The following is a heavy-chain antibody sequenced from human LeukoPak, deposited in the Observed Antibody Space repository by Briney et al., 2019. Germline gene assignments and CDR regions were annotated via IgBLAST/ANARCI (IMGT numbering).Heavy chain of an antibody. CDR2: ISVDVNTK. Sequence: PGGSLRLSCAASGFTFRTFAMYWVRQAPGKGLEWVATISVDVNTKYYADSVKGRCSISRDNSENMMYLQMIDLRDEDTAVYFCARDTYSSSWSPLTYWGQGTLVTVSS. V-gene: IGHV3-30-3*01. CDR3: ARDTYSSSWSPLTY. D-gene: IGHD6-13*01. J-gene: IGHJ4*02. CDR1: GFTFRTFA.